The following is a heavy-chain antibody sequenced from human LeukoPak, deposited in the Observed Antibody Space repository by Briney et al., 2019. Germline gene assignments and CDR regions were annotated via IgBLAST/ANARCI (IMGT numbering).Heavy chain of an antibody. D-gene: IGHD3-10*01. CDR2: IKQDGSER. CDR3: ASGIYYGSGIYRNDYH. CDR1: GFIFSRYW. J-gene: IGHJ4*02. Sequence: GGSLRLSCAASGFIFSRYWMTWVRQAPGKGLEWVANIKQDGSERYYVDSVKGRFTVSRDNANSTLYLQMSSLRVDDTAVYYCASGIYYGSGIYRNDYHWGQGTLVTVSS. V-gene: IGHV3-7*02.